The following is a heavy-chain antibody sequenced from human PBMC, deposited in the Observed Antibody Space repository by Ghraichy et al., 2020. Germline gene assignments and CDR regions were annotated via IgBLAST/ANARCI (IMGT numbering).Heavy chain of an antibody. D-gene: IGHD4-11*01. CDR3: ARDARLQYSPNNFDY. CDR1: GFTFSTYS. V-gene: IGHV3-48*01. CDR2: ISSSSSSI. Sequence: GGSLRLSCAASGFTFSTYSMNWVRQAPGKGLEWVSYISSSSSSIFYADSVRGRFTISRDNAKNSLFLQMNSLRAEDTAVYYCARDARLQYSPNNFDYWGQGTLVTVSS. J-gene: IGHJ4*02.